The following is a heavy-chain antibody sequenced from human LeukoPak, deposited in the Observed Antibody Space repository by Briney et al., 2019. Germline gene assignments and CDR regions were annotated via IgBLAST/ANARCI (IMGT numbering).Heavy chain of an antibody. CDR1: GYTFTSYA. CDR3: ATGRVAHLDY. D-gene: IGHD5-12*01. J-gene: IGHJ4*02. CDR2: INAGNGNT. Sequence: GASVKVSCKASGYTFTSYAMHWVRQAPGQRLEWMGWINAGNGNTKYSQKFQGRVTMTEDTSTDTAYMELSSLRSEDTAVYYCATGRVAHLDYWGQGTLVTVSS. V-gene: IGHV1-3*01.